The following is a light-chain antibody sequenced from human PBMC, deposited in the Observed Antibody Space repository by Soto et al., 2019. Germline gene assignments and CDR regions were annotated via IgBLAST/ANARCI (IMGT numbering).Light chain of an antibody. Sequence: DIQMTQSPSTLSASIGDRVTITCRASQNIDSWLAWYQQKPGKAPRLLIYKASNLESGVPSRFSGSGSGTEFTLTISSLQPDDFATYYCQQYSIYSTFGQGTKVEIK. CDR3: QQYSIYST. J-gene: IGKJ1*01. CDR1: QNIDSW. CDR2: KAS. V-gene: IGKV1-5*03.